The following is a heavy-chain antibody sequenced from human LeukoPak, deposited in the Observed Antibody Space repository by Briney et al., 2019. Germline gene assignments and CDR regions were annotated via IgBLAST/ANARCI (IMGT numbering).Heavy chain of an antibody. CDR2: ISYDGSNK. J-gene: IGHJ4*02. CDR3: ARDSMVRGVILYYFDY. CDR1: GFTFSSYA. Sequence: GSLRLSCAASGFTFSSYAMHWVRQAPGKGLEGVAVISYDGSNKYYADSVKGRFTISRDNSKNTLYLQMNSLRAEDTAVYYCARDSMVRGVILYYFDYWGQGTLVTVSS. V-gene: IGHV3-30-3*01. D-gene: IGHD3-10*01.